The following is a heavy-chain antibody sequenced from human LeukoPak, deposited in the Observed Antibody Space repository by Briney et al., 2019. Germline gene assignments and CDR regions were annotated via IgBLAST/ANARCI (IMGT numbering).Heavy chain of an antibody. V-gene: IGHV1-69*06. D-gene: IGHD3-22*01. CDR2: ITPLFGTA. CDR3: ATAAYYYDSSGYYYQKYFDY. Sequence: SVKVSCKASGGTFSNYAISWVRQAPGQGLEWMGGITPLFGTAKYAQKFQGRVTMTEDTSTDTAYMELSSLRSEDTAVYYCATAAYYYDSSGYYYQKYFDYWGQGTLVTVSS. J-gene: IGHJ4*02. CDR1: GGTFSNYA.